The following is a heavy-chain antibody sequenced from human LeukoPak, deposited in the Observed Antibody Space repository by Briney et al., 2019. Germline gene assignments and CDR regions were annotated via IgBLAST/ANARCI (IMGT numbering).Heavy chain of an antibody. J-gene: IGHJ4*02. Sequence: PGGSLRLSCATSGFTLSTYWMSWVRQAPGKGLEWVANINQDGSVKYYVDSVKGRFTISRDNAKNSLYLQMNSLRGEDTAVYYCARARYCSSSNCYQDYWGQGTLVTVSP. V-gene: IGHV3-7*01. CDR2: INQDGSVK. D-gene: IGHD2-2*01. CDR3: ARARYCSSSNCYQDY. CDR1: GFTLSTYW.